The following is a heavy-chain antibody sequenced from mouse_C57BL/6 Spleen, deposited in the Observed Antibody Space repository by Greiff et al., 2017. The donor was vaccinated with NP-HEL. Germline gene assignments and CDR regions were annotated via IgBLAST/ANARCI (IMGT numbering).Heavy chain of an antibody. CDR3: ARAGLRPYAMDY. D-gene: IGHD2-4*01. V-gene: IGHV5-4*03. CDR1: GFTFSSYA. J-gene: IGHJ4*01. CDR2: ISDGGSYT. Sequence: EVKLVESGGGLVKPGGSLKLSCAASGFTFSSYAMSWVRQTPEKRLEWVATISDGGSYTYYPDNVKGRFTISRDNAKNNLYLQMSHLKSEDTAMYYCARAGLRPYAMDYWGQGTSVTVSS.